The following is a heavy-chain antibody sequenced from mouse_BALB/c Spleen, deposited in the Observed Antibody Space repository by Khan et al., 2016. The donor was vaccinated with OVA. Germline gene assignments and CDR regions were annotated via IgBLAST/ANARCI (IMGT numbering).Heavy chain of an antibody. Sequence: QIQLVQSGAELVKPGASVRLSCKASGYTLTSYYLYWVKQRPGQGLEWIGDINPSNGGTNFNEKFKSKATLTVDKSSSTAYMQLSSLTSEDSAVYYCTRSGYGTFAYWGQGTLVTVSA. D-gene: IGHD2-1*01. V-gene: IGHV1S81*02. CDR2: INPSNGGT. CDR3: TRSGYGTFAY. CDR1: GYTLTSYY. J-gene: IGHJ3*01.